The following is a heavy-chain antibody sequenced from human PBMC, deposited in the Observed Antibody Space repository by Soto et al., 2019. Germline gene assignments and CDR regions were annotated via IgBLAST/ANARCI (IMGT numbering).Heavy chain of an antibody. J-gene: IGHJ4*02. CDR3: SGGVGDAF. V-gene: IGHV3-7*04. CDR2: INQDGSEK. CDR1: ESTVSRDW. D-gene: IGHD1-26*01. Sequence: EVHLVESGGGLVQTGGSLRLSCAIFESTVSRDWMNWVRQAPGKGLEWVAHINQDGSEKYYVDSVKGRFTISRDNAKKSLYPQINGLRPAAKAMYYCSGGVGDAFWGQGTLVTVSS.